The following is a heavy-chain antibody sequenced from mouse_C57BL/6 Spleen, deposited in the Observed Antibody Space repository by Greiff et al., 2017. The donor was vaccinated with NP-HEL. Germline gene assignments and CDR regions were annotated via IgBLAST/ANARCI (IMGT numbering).Heavy chain of an antibody. Sequence: EVQLQQSGTVLARPGASVKMSCKTSGYTFTSYWMHWVKQRPGQGLEWIGAIYPGNSDTSYNQKFKGKAKLTAVTSASTAYMELSSLTNEDSAVYYCTRVYDYDGGYFDYWGQGTTLTVSS. CDR1: GYTFTSYW. CDR2: IYPGNSDT. CDR3: TRVYDYDGGYFDY. V-gene: IGHV1-5*01. D-gene: IGHD2-4*01. J-gene: IGHJ2*01.